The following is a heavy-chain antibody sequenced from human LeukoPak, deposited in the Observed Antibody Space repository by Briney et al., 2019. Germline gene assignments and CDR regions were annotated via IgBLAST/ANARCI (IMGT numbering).Heavy chain of an antibody. D-gene: IGHD6-13*01. CDR3: ARGPSSNWSGLDF. V-gene: IGHV3-74*01. CDR2: ISPTGSTT. Sequence: GSLRLSCGASGFSFSGHWMHWARQLPGKGLVWVSRISPTGSTTSFADSVKGRFIVSRDNAKNTLYLQVNNLRAEDTAVYYCARGPSSNWSGLDFWGQGTLLTVSS. CDR1: GFSFSGHW. J-gene: IGHJ4*02.